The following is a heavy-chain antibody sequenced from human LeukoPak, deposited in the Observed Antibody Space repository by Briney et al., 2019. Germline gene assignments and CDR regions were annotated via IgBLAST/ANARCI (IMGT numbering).Heavy chain of an antibody. Sequence: SETLSLTCAVSGGSISSGGYSWSWIRQPPGKGLEWIGYIYYSGPTYYNPSLKSRATISVDRSKNQFSLRLSFVTAADTAVYYCARAGDLIIVAMGAFDIWGQGTMVTVSS. J-gene: IGHJ3*02. CDR1: GGSISSGGYS. CDR3: ARAGDLIIVAMGAFDI. CDR2: IYYSGPT. V-gene: IGHV4-30-2*01. D-gene: IGHD5-12*01.